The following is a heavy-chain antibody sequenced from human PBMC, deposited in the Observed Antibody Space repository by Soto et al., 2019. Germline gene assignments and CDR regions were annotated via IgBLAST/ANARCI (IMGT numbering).Heavy chain of an antibody. V-gene: IGHV4-39*01. CDR2: IYHTGTT. Sequence: SETLSLTCTVSGGSISSYYWAWIRQPPGKGLEWIGSIYHTGTTYYNPSLKSPVIMSVDTSKNQFSLELNSVTAADTAVYYCARRNPSSPYFDYWGRGTLVTVSS. CDR1: GGSISSYY. J-gene: IGHJ4*02. D-gene: IGHD4-4*01. CDR3: ARRNPSSPYFDY.